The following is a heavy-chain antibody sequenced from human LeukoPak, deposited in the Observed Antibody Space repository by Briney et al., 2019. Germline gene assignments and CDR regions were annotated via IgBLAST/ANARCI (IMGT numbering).Heavy chain of an antibody. CDR2: IRSKANNYAT. Sequence: WGSLRLSCAASGFTFSASAVHWVRQASGKGLEWIGRIRSKANNYATAYAGSLKGRFTVSRDDSKNTAYLQMNSLKTEDSAVYFCARDSSSAGPLDYWGQGTLVAVSS. J-gene: IGHJ4*02. CDR1: GFTFSASA. D-gene: IGHD6-6*01. CDR3: ARDSSSAGPLDY. V-gene: IGHV3-73*01.